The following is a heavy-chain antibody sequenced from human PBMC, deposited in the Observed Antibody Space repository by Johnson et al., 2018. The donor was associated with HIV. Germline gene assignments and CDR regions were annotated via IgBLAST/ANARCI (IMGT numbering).Heavy chain of an antibody. V-gene: IGHV3-33*05. D-gene: IGHD6-13*01. J-gene: IGHJ3*02. CDR3: ARDRAAAGPDAFDI. CDR2: ISYDGSNK. Sequence: QVQLVESGGGVVQPGGSLRLSCAASGFTFSTYGMHWVRQSPGKGLEWVAVISYDGSNKYYADSVKGRFTISRDNSKNTLYLQMNSLRAEDTAVYYCARDRAAAGPDAFDIWGQGTMVTVSS. CDR1: GFTFSTYG.